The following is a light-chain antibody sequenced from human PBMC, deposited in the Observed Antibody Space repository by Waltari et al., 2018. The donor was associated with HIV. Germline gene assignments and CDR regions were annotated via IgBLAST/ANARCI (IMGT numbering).Light chain of an antibody. CDR2: EVT. J-gene: IGLJ2*01. CDR3: TSYRSGSTLV. Sequence: QSALTQPASVSGSPGQSITISCTGTTSDVGGYDYVSWYQQHPGKAPKLMLFEVTYRPSGVSHRFSGSKSGNTTSLTISGLQAEDEADYYCTSYRSGSTLVVGGGTKVTVL. V-gene: IGLV2-14*01. CDR1: TSDVGGYDY.